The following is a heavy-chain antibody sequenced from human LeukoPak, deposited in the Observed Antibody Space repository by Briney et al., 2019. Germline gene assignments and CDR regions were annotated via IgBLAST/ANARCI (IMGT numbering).Heavy chain of an antibody. CDR2: IYPADSTA. CDR3: AVTLTTTTPAYWYFDL. CDR1: GYSFTTYW. J-gene: IGHJ2*01. V-gene: IGHV5-51*01. Sequence: GESLKISCKASGYSFTTYWIGWVRQVPGKGLEWVGIIYPADSTAKYSPSFQGQVTISAVKSSSTAYLQWSSLEASDTAMYYCAVTLTTTTPAYWYFDLWGRGTLVTVSS. D-gene: IGHD1-1*01.